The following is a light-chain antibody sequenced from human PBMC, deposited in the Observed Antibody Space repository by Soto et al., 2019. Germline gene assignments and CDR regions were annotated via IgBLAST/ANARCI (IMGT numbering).Light chain of an antibody. Sequence: QSVLTQPPSASGTPGQRVTISCSGSSSNIGSNTVNWYQQLPGTAPKLVIYSNHQRPSGVPDRFSGSKSGTSASLAISGLQSEDEADYYCVAWDDSLNGYVVFGGGTQLTVL. CDR2: SNH. CDR1: SSNIGSNT. J-gene: IGLJ2*01. V-gene: IGLV1-44*01. CDR3: VAWDDSLNGYVV.